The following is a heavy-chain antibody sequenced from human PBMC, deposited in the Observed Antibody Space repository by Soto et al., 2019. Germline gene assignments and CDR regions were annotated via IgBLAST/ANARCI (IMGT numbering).Heavy chain of an antibody. CDR3: ARAQGVGANDAFDI. J-gene: IGHJ3*02. V-gene: IGHV4-34*01. CDR2: INHSGST. D-gene: IGHD1-26*01. Sequence: SKTPSLTCAVYGGSFIGYYWSWILQPPWKGLEWIGEINHSGSTNYNPSLKSRVTISVDTSKNQFSLKLSSVTAADTAVYYCARAQGVGANDAFDIWGQGTMVTVSS. CDR1: GGSFIGYY.